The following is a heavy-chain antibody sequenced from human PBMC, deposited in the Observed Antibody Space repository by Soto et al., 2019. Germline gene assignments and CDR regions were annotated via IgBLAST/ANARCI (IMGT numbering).Heavy chain of an antibody. CDR3: TRVRTSVRGIDV. CDR2: TYYRSKWYH. D-gene: IGHD3-10*01. V-gene: IGHV6-1*01. J-gene: IGHJ6*02. CDR1: GDSVSTSGAA. Sequence: SQTLSLTCAISGDSVSTSGAAWNWIRQSPSRGLEWLGRTYYRSKWYHEYAGSLKGRVTINPDTSKNHFSLQVNSVTPEDTAVYYCTRVRTSVRGIDVSGQATTGTVSS.